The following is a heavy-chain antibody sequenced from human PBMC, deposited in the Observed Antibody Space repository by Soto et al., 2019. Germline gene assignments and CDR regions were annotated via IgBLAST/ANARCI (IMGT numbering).Heavy chain of an antibody. CDR1: GFTFSSYA. J-gene: IGHJ4*02. CDR2: KSYDGSNK. Sequence: GGSLRLSCAASGFTFSSYAMHWVRQAPGKGLEWVAVKSYDGSNKYYADSVKGRFTISRDNSKNTLYLQMNSLRAEDTAVYYCAKDVIIYDSSGYYAFDYWGQGTLVTVSS. CDR3: AKDVIIYDSSGYYAFDY. D-gene: IGHD3-22*01. V-gene: IGHV3-30-3*01.